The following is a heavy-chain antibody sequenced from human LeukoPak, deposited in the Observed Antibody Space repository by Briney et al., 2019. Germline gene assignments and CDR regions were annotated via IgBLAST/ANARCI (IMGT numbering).Heavy chain of an antibody. CDR1: GFTFSSYA. Sequence: GGSLRLSCAASGFTFSSYAMGWGRQAPGKGLEWVSGISSSGSSTYYRDSVKGRFTISRDNSKNTLYLQMKSLRAEDTAVYYCAKYDCGGDCYDYFDYWGQGTLVTVSS. D-gene: IGHD2-21*02. CDR3: AKYDCGGDCYDYFDY. V-gene: IGHV3-23*01. CDR2: ISSSGSST. J-gene: IGHJ4*02.